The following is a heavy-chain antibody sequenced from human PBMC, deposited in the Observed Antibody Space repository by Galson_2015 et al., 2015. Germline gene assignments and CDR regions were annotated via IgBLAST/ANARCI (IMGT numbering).Heavy chain of an antibody. CDR1: GFAFRSYA. J-gene: IGHJ3*02. Sequence: SLRLSCAASGFAFRSYAMSWVRQAPGKGLEWVSAISGSGGSTYYADSVKGRFTISRDNSKNTLYLQMNSLRAEDSAVYYCAKDQVDVWADDAFDIWGQGTMVTVSS. D-gene: IGHD3-3*01. CDR3: AKDQVDVWADDAFDI. V-gene: IGHV3-23*01. CDR2: ISGSGGST.